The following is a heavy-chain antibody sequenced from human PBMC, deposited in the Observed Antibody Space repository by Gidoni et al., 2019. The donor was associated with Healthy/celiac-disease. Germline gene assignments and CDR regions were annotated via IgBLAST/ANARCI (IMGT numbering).Heavy chain of an antibody. CDR3: AKVSQKPIFGVVTTSYYFDY. Sequence: EVQLLESGGGLVQPGGSLRLSCAASGFTFSSYAMRWVRQAPGKGLEWVSAISGSGGSTYYADSVKGRFTISRDNSKNTLYLQMNSLRAEDTAVYYCAKVSQKPIFGVVTTSYYFDYWGQGTLVTVSS. CDR1: GFTFSSYA. D-gene: IGHD3-3*01. J-gene: IGHJ4*02. CDR2: ISGSGGST. V-gene: IGHV3-23*01.